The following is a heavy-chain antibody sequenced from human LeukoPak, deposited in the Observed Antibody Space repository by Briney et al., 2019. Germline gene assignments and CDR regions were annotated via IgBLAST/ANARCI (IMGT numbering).Heavy chain of an antibody. Sequence: GGSLRLSCAASGFTFSSYWMHWVRQAPGKGLVWVSRINSDGSSTSYADSVKGRFTISRDNAKNTLYLQMNSLRAEDTAVYYCARVGRSLTYYYDSSGYGSDDYWGQGTLVTVSS. D-gene: IGHD3-22*01. V-gene: IGHV3-74*01. CDR3: ARVGRSLTYYYDSSGYGSDDY. CDR1: GFTFSSYW. CDR2: INSDGSST. J-gene: IGHJ4*02.